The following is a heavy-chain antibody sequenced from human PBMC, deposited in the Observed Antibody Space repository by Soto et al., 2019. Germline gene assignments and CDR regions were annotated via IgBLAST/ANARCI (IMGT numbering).Heavy chain of an antibody. CDR2: INAGNGNT. V-gene: IGHV1-3*01. CDR1: GGTFSIYA. D-gene: IGHD2-2*01. CDR3: ARENQGGYCISTSCSVFDP. J-gene: IGHJ5*02. Sequence: GASVKVSCKASGGTFSIYAIIWVRQAPGQRLEWMGWINAGNGNTKYSQKFQGRVTITRDTSASTAYMELSSLRSEDTAVYYCARENQGGYCISTSCSVFDPWGQGTLVTVSS.